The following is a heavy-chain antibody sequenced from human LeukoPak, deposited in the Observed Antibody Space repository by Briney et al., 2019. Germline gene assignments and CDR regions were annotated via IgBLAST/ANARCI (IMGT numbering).Heavy chain of an antibody. Sequence: PGGSLRLSCAASGFTFSGYGMHWVRQAPGKGLEWVAVIWYDGSNKYYADSVKGRFTISRDNSKNTLYLQMNSLRAEDTAVYYWAKDLRAVGLHFAYWGRGTRATVSS. CDR1: GFTFSGYG. J-gene: IGHJ4*02. V-gene: IGHV3-33*06. D-gene: IGHD6-19*01. CDR3: AKDLRAVGLHFAY. CDR2: IWYDGSNK.